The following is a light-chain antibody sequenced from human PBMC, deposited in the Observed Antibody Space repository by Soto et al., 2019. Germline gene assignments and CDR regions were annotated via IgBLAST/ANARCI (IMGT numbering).Light chain of an antibody. V-gene: IGKV3-20*01. CDR2: GTS. J-gene: IGKJ5*01. CDR1: QGVNSNY. CDR3: QRYDDSRAIT. Sequence: EIVLTQSPGTLSLSPGERATLSCRASQGVNSNYLIWYQQKPGQAPRLLIYGTSTRATGIPNRFSGSGSGTDFTLTISRLEREDFAVYYCQRYDDSRAITFRQGTRLEIK.